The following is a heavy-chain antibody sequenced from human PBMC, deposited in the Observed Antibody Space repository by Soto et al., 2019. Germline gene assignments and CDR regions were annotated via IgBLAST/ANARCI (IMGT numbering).Heavy chain of an antibody. CDR1: GYSFTSYW. CDR2: IDPSDSYT. V-gene: IGHV5-10-1*01. D-gene: IGHD2-21*01. Sequence: GESLKISCKGSGYSFTSYWISWVRQMPGKGLEWMGRIDPSDSYTNYSPSFQGHVTISADKSISTAYLQWSSLKASDTAMYYCASPGEDYYYYGMDVWGKGTTVTVSS. J-gene: IGHJ6*04. CDR3: ASPGEDYYYYGMDV.